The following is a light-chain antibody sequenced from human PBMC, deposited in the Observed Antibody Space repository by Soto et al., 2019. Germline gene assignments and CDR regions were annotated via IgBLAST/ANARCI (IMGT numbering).Light chain of an antibody. Sequence: QSVLTRPPSVSGSPGQSVTISCSGTSSDVGSYNHVSWYQQAPGTAPKVMIYEVSNRPSGVPDRLSGSKSGNTASLTISGLQPEDEADYYCYSFTTSNTYVFGTGTKVTVL. V-gene: IGLV2-18*02. J-gene: IGLJ1*01. CDR1: SSDVGSYNH. CDR3: YSFTTSNTYV. CDR2: EVS.